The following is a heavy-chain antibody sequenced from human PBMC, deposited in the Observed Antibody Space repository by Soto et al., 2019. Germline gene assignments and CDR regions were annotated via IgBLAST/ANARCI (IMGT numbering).Heavy chain of an antibody. D-gene: IGHD3-16*01. Sequence: QVQLVQSGAEVKKPGSSVKVSCKTSADTFNRFAFGWVRQGPGRGPDWMGGTIPFFATSKYAQKFQARVTFTADDSASTVYMEVLSLTSAETAVYYSAIDPGTVSYVTPDSWGQGTLVTVSS. CDR3: AIDPGTVSYVTPDS. V-gene: IGHV1-69*01. CDR2: TIPFFATS. J-gene: IGHJ4*02. CDR1: ADTFNRFA.